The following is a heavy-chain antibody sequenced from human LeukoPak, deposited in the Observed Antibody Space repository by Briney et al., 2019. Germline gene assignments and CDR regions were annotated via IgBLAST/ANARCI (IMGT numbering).Heavy chain of an antibody. V-gene: IGHV1-69*06. Sequence: SVKVSCRASGGTFSSYAISWVRQAPGQGLEWMGGIIPIFGTANYAQKFQGRVTITADKSTSTAYMELSSLRSEDTAVYYCARDLFYYDSSGYYYGGKRGYFDYWGQGTLVTVSS. J-gene: IGHJ4*02. CDR1: GGTFSSYA. CDR2: IIPIFGTA. D-gene: IGHD3-22*01. CDR3: ARDLFYYDSSGYYYGGKRGYFDY.